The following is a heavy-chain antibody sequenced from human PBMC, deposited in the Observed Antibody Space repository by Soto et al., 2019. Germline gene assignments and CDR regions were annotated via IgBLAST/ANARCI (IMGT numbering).Heavy chain of an antibody. D-gene: IGHD4-17*01. V-gene: IGHV3-23*01. CDR3: AKRVYGDYVWFDY. J-gene: IGHJ4*02. Sequence: EMQLLESGGGLVQPGGSLRLSCAASGFSFSDYAISWVRQAPGKGLEWVSIISGDAGSTKYADSVKGRFTISRVNSKNTVYLQMNSLRAEDTAVYYCAKRVYGDYVWFDYWGQGTLVTVSS. CDR2: ISGDAGST. CDR1: GFSFSDYA.